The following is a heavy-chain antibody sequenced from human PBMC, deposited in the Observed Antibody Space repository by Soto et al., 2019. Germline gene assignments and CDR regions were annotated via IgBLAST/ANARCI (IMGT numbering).Heavy chain of an antibody. J-gene: IGHJ5*02. CDR3: TRDASRDSSARGWFDP. D-gene: IGHD6-13*01. Sequence: EVQLVESGGGLVKPGGSLRLSCAASGFTFRSFTMNWVRQAPGKGLEWVSTISSNSAYIYYTDALRGHFTISRDNAKTSLHLQSNSLRAEDTAVYYCTRDASRDSSARGWFDPWGPGTLVTVSS. CDR1: GFTFRSFT. V-gene: IGHV3-21*02. CDR2: ISSNSAYI.